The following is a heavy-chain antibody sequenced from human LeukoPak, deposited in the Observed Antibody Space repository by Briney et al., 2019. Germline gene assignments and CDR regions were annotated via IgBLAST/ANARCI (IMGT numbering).Heavy chain of an antibody. D-gene: IGHD5-18*01. Sequence: PGGSLRLSCAASGFTFTAYAMSWFRQTPGKGLEWVGNIHQDGSVTNYVDAVKGRFTISRDNARNSVFLQLNSLRAEDTAVYYCARDPDSYGYDYWGQGTLVTVSS. V-gene: IGHV3-7*01. CDR2: IHQDGSVT. CDR1: GFTFTAYA. J-gene: IGHJ4*02. CDR3: ARDPDSYGYDY.